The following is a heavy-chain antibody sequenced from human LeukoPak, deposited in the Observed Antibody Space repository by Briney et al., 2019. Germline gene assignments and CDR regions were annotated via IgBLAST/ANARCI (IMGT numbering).Heavy chain of an antibody. Sequence: SVKVSCKASGFTFSNSAIQWVRQARGQRLEWIGWIIVGSGRTHYAQNLQERLTITRDMSTNTAYMELSSLRSEDTAVYYCARDGSGSYRRYYYYMDVWGKGTTVTISS. V-gene: IGHV1-58*02. D-gene: IGHD3-10*01. CDR1: GFTFSNSA. CDR2: IIVGSGRT. J-gene: IGHJ6*03. CDR3: ARDGSGSYRRYYYYMDV.